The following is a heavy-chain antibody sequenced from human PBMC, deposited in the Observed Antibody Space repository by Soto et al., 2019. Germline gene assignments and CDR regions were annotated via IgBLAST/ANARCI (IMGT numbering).Heavy chain of an antibody. J-gene: IGHJ5*02. V-gene: IGHV4-59*01. Sequence: SETLSLTCTVSGGSISSYYWSWIRQPPGKGLEWIGYIYYSGSTNYNPSLKSRVTISVDTSKNQFSLKLSSVTAADTAVYYCASCIMVPWGGFDPWGQGTLVTVSS. CDR1: GGSISSYY. CDR3: ASCIMVPWGGFDP. CDR2: IYYSGST. D-gene: IGHD3-10*01.